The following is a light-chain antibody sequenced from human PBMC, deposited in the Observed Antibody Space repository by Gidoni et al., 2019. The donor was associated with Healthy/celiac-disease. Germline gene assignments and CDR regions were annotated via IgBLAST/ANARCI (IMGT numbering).Light chain of an antibody. CDR2: AAS. V-gene: IGKV1-9*01. CDR1: QGISSY. CDR3: QQLNSYPPELT. Sequence: DIQLTQSPSFLSASVGDRVTITCRDSQGISSYLAWYQQKPGKAPKLLIYAASTLQSGVPSRFSGSGSGTEFTLTISSLQPEDFATYYCQQLNSYPPELTFGGGTKVEIK. J-gene: IGKJ4*01.